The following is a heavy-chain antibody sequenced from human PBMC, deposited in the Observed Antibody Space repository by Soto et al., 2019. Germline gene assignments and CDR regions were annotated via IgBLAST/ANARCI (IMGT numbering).Heavy chain of an antibody. CDR3: ARIAAAGGGFDY. D-gene: IGHD6-13*01. Sequence: QLQLQESGPGLVKPSETLSLTCTVSGGSISSSSYYWGWIRQPPGKGLEWIGSIYYSGSTYYTPSLNSRVTISVDTSKNQFSLKLSSVTAADTAVYYCARIAAAGGGFDYWGQGTLVTVSS. V-gene: IGHV4-39*01. CDR1: GGSISSSSYY. J-gene: IGHJ4*02. CDR2: IYYSGST.